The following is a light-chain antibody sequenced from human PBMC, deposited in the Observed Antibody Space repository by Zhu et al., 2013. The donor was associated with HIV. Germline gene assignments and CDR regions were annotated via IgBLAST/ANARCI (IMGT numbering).Light chain of an antibody. V-gene: IGKV3-15*01. CDR1: QSVTSN. CDR2: GAS. CDR3: QQYNNWPWT. J-gene: IGKJ1*01. Sequence: EIVMTQSPATLSVSPGERATLSCRASQSVTSNLAWYQQKPGQAPRLLIYGASTRATGIPARFSGSGSGTEFTLTISSLQSDDFAFYYCQQYNNWPWTFGQGTEVEIK.